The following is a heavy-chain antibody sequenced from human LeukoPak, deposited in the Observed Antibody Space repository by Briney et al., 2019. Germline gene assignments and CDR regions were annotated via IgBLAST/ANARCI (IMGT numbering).Heavy chain of an antibody. D-gene: IGHD1-26*01. J-gene: IGHJ4*02. Sequence: PGGSLRLSCAASGFTFSGYWMSWVRQTPGKGPEWVANIKQDGSEKYSVDSVKGRFTISRDNAKNSLYLQMNSLRAEDTAVYYCARDPSVRIVGAPHPEYFDYWGQGTLVTVSS. CDR2: IKQDGSEK. CDR3: ARDPSVRIVGAPHPEYFDY. CDR1: GFTFSGYW. V-gene: IGHV3-7*01.